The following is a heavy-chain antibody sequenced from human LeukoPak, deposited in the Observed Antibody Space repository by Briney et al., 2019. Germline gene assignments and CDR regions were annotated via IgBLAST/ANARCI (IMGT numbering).Heavy chain of an antibody. D-gene: IGHD2-15*01. Sequence: GGSLRLSCAASGFTFSSYAMHWVRQAPGKGLEWVAFISYDGSNKYYADSVKGRFTISRDNSKNTLYLQMNSLRAEDTAVYYCARDPDPDCSGGSCYVYWGQGTLVTVSS. CDR2: ISYDGSNK. J-gene: IGHJ4*02. V-gene: IGHV3-30-3*01. CDR1: GFTFSSYA. CDR3: ARDPDPDCSGGSCYVY.